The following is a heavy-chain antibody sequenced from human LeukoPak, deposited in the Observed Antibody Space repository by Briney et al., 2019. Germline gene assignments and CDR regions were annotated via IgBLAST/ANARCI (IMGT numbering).Heavy chain of an antibody. CDR1: GGSIRSYY. CDR3: ARAPNYGGKPFDY. J-gene: IGHJ4*02. Sequence: SETLSLTCTVSGGSIRSYYWSWIRQTPGKGPEWIGYIDYSGSTNYNPSLKSRVTISVDTSKNQFSLKLSSVTAADTAVYYCARAPNYGGKPFDYWGQGTLVTVSS. CDR2: IDYSGST. V-gene: IGHV4-59*08. D-gene: IGHD4-23*01.